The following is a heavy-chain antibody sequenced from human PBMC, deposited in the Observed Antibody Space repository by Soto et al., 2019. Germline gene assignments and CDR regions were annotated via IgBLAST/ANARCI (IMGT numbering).Heavy chain of an antibody. CDR2: ISPYTGNT. J-gene: IGHJ6*02. D-gene: IGHD3-16*01. CDR3: VKVDYYVTPTPHDV. Sequence: QVQLVQSGDEVKKPGASVKVSCKASGYIFVNYGIAWVLQAPGQGLEWMGWISPYTGNTHSATKVQGRLTMTTDTSTSTAYMDLGSLTSDDTAVYYFVKVDYYVTPTPHDVWGQGTTVTVS. CDR1: GYIFVNYG. V-gene: IGHV1-18*01.